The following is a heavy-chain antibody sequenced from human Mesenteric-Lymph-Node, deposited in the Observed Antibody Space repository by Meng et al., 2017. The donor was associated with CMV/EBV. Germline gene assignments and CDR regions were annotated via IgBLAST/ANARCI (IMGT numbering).Heavy chain of an antibody. D-gene: IGHD2-2*01. CDR1: SYS. CDR3: ARSYHASYCSSTSCYVYYFDY. J-gene: IGHJ4*02. CDR2: ISSSSSYI. V-gene: IGHV3-21*01. Sequence: SYSMTWVRQAPGKGLEWVSSISSSSSYIYYADSVKGRFTISRDNAKNSLYLQMNSLRAEDTAVYYCARSYHASYCSSTSCYVYYFDYWGQGTLVTVSS.